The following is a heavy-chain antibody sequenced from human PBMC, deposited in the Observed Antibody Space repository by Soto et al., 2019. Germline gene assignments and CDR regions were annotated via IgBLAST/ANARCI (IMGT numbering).Heavy chain of an antibody. V-gene: IGHV3-30-3*01. D-gene: IGHD1-26*01. CDR1: GFTFSSYA. Sequence: QVQLVESGGGVVQPGRSLRLSCAASGFTFSSYAMHWVRQAPGKGLEWVAVISYDGSNKYYADSVKGRFTISRDNSKNTLYLQMNSLRAEDTDVYYCARDGPGGSYYDYWGQGTLVTVSS. CDR2: ISYDGSNK. CDR3: ARDGPGGSYYDY. J-gene: IGHJ4*02.